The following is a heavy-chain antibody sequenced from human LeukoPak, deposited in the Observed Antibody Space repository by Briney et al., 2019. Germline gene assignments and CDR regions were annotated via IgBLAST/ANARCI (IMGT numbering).Heavy chain of an antibody. Sequence: GGSLRLSCAASGFTFSTYGMSWVRQTPGKGLEWVSAISGSGGSTYYADSVKGRFTISRDNSKKTLYLQMNSLRAEDTALYYCAKVLSGLLRGNFDYWGQGTLVTVSS. D-gene: IGHD1-26*01. CDR3: AKVLSGLLRGNFDY. CDR2: ISGSGGST. J-gene: IGHJ4*02. V-gene: IGHV3-23*01. CDR1: GFTFSTYG.